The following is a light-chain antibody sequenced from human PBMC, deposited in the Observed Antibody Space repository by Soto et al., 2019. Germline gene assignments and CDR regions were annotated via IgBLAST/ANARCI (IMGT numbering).Light chain of an antibody. CDR3: QQYDDLPIT. CDR2: DVS. Sequence: DVQMTQSPSSLSASVGDTVTIACRASQSISSYLNWYQQKQWKAPKLLIHDVSKLETGVPSRFSGSGSGTDFTLTISSLQTEDIATYFCQQYDDLPITFGPGTRLEIK. CDR1: QSISSY. V-gene: IGKV1-33*01. J-gene: IGKJ5*01.